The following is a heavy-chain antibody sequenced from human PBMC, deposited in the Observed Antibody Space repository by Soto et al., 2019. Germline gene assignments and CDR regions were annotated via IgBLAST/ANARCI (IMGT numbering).Heavy chain of an antibody. V-gene: IGHV1-46*01. J-gene: IGHJ4*02. CDR2: INPSGGST. Sequence: GASVKVSCKASGYTFTSYYMHWVRQAPGQGLEWKGIINPSGGSTSYAQKFQGRVTMTRDTSTSTVYMELSSLRSEDTAVYCCARDTLYDYGGNDPSHFDYWGQGTLVTVSS. CDR3: ARDTLYDYGGNDPSHFDY. D-gene: IGHD4-17*01. CDR1: GYTFTSYY.